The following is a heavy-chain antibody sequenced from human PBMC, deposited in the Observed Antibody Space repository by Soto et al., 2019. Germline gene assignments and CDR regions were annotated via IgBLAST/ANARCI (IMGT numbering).Heavy chain of an antibody. J-gene: IGHJ4*02. D-gene: IGHD3-22*01. CDR3: ASTVYSSGRGYSY. V-gene: IGHV4-30-2*01. CDR1: GGSISSGGYS. CDR2: IYHSGST. Sequence: QLQLQESGSGLVKPSQTLSLTCAVSGGSISSGGYSWSWIRQPPGKGLEWIGYIYHSGSTYYNPSLKSRVPTSVGRSTSQFTPRLSSVTAADTAVSCCASTVYSSGRGYSYWGQGSLVTVSP.